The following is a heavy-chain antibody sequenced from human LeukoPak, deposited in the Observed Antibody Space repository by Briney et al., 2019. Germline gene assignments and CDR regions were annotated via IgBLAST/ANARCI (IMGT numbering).Heavy chain of an antibody. CDR3: AKWERITMVRGVIIHADY. V-gene: IGHV4-39*01. D-gene: IGHD3-10*01. CDR2: IYYSGST. CDR1: GGSISSGDYY. Sequence: SETLSLTCTVSGGSISSGDYYWSWIRQPPGKGLEWIGSIYYSGSTYYNPSLKSRVTISVDTSKNQFSLKLSSVTAADTAVYYCAKWERITMVRGVIIHADYWGQGTLVTVSS. J-gene: IGHJ4*02.